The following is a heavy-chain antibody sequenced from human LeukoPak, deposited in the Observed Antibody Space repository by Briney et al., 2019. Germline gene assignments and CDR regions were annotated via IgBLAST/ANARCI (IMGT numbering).Heavy chain of an antibody. CDR1: GYTFTSYG. V-gene: IGHV1-18*01. Sequence: ASVKVSCKASGYTFTSYGISWVRQAPGQGLEWMGWISAYNGNTNYAQKLQGRVTMTTDTSTSTAYMELRSLRSDDTAVYYCARDTGTAMEPYYFDYWGQGTLVTVSS. J-gene: IGHJ4*02. D-gene: IGHD5-18*01. CDR3: ARDTGTAMEPYYFDY. CDR2: ISAYNGNT.